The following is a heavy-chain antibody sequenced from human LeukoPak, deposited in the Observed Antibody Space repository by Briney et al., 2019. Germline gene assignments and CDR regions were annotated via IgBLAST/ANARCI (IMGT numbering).Heavy chain of an antibody. CDR2: ISGSGGST. J-gene: IGHJ5*02. V-gene: IGHV3-23*01. CDR1: GFTLSSYA. D-gene: IGHD6-19*01. Sequence: GGSLRLSCAASGFTLSSYAMSWVRQAPGKGLEWVSAISGSGGSTYYADSVKGRFTISRDNSKNTLYLQMNSLRAEDTAVYYCAKDRAPDSSGWYDWFDPWGQGTLVTVSS. CDR3: AKDRAPDSSGWYDWFDP.